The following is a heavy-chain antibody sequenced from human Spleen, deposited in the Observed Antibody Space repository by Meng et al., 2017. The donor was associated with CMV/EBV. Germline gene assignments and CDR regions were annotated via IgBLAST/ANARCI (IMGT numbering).Heavy chain of an antibody. Sequence: GGSLRLSCKGSGYSFTSYWIGWVRQMPGKGLEWMGIIYPGDSDTRYRPSFQGQVTISADKSSSTAYLQWSSLKASDTAMYYCARGSGSYPDDYFYGMDVWGQGTTVTVSS. CDR1: GYSFTSYW. CDR3: ARGSGSYPDDYFYGMDV. D-gene: IGHD1-26*01. V-gene: IGHV5-51*01. J-gene: IGHJ6*02. CDR2: IYPGDSDT.